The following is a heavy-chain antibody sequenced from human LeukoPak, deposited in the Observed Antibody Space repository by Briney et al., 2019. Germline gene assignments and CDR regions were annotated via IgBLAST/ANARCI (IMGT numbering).Heavy chain of an antibody. Sequence: SETLSLTCAVYGGSFSGYYWSWIRQPPAKGLEWIGEINHSGSTNYNPSLKSRVTISVDTSKNQFTLKLSSVTAADTAVYYCARGEGINWFDPWGQGTLVTVSS. CDR2: INHSGST. CDR3: ARGEGINWFDP. V-gene: IGHV4-34*01. CDR1: GGSFSGYY. J-gene: IGHJ5*02. D-gene: IGHD3-10*01.